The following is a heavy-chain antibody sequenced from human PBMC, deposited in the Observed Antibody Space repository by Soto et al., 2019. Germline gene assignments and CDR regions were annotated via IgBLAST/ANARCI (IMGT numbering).Heavy chain of an antibody. V-gene: IGHV3-30-3*01. CDR1: GFTFSSYV. D-gene: IGHD1-26*01. J-gene: IGHJ6*02. Sequence: QVQLVESGGGVVQPGRSLRLSCAASGFTFSSYVMHWVRQAPGKGLEWVAVISYDGSNKYYADSVKGRFTISRDNSKNTLYLQMNSLRAEDTAVYYCARDEGSGSYYYYYGMDVWGQGTTVTVSS. CDR3: ARDEGSGSYYYYYGMDV. CDR2: ISYDGSNK.